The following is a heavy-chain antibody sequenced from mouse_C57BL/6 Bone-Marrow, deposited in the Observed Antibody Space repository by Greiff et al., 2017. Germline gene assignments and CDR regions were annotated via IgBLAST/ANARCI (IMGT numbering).Heavy chain of an antibody. V-gene: IGHV5-4*01. J-gene: IGHJ4*01. D-gene: IGHD3-3*01. CDR1: GFTFSSYA. Sequence: EVMLVESGGGSVKPGGSLKLSCAASGFTFSSYAMSWVRQTPEKRLEWVATISDGGSYTYYPDNVKGRFTISRDNAKNNLYLQMSQLKSEDTAMYYCAREGPGPRYAMDYWGQGTSVTVSS. CDR2: ISDGGSYT. CDR3: AREGPGPRYAMDY.